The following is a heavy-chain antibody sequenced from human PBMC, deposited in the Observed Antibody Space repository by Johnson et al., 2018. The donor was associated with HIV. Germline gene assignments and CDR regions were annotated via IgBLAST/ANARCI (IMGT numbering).Heavy chain of an antibody. J-gene: IGHJ3*02. Sequence: VQLVESGGGSVQPGGSLRLSCAASGFSISNYDMHWVRQAPGKGLEWVSGINWNGGSTGYADSVKGRFTISRDNAKNSLYLQMKSLRAGDTAVYYCARESSAGEYSYGIIWGQGTMVTVSS. V-gene: IGHV3-20*04. CDR1: GFSISNYD. D-gene: IGHD5-18*01. CDR2: INWNGGST. CDR3: ARESSAGEYSYGII.